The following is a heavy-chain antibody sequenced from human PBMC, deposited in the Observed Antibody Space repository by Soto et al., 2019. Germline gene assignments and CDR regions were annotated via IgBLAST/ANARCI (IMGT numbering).Heavy chain of an antibody. CDR1: GGSISSGGYS. V-gene: IGHV4-30-2*05. CDR3: ARSGSWYLGYYFDY. CDR2: MSYSGNT. Sequence: PSETLSLTCAVSGGSISSGGYSWSWIRQPPGKGLEWIGYMSYSGNTYYNPSLKSRIIISVDTSKNQFSLKLSSVTAADTAVYYCARSGSWYLGYYFDYWGQGTLVTVSS. D-gene: IGHD6-13*01. J-gene: IGHJ4*02.